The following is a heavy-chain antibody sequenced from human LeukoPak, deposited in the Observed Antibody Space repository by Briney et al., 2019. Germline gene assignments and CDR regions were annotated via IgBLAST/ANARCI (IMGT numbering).Heavy chain of an antibody. V-gene: IGHV3-23*01. CDR2: ISGSGGST. CDR3: VREGPRGLAFDI. J-gene: IGHJ3*02. D-gene: IGHD3/OR15-3a*01. CDR1: GFTFSSYA. Sequence: GGSLRLSCAASGFTFSSYAMSWVRQAPGKGLEWVSAISGSGGSTFYADSVKGRFTISRDNSKNTLYLQMNGLRVEDTAVYYCVREGPRGLAFDIWGQGTMVTVSS.